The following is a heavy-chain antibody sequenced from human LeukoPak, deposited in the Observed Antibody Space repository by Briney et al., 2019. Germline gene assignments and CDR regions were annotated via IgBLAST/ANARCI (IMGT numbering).Heavy chain of an antibody. V-gene: IGHV3-66*02. CDR3: ARAFVTAAGFFDT. J-gene: IGHJ4*02. CDR1: GFTVSSSY. Sequence: GGSLTLSCAASGFTVSSSYMIWVRQAPGKGLEGVSVIYGGGDTHYAGSVKGRFTISRDKSVNTLYLQMNSLRTEDTAVYYCARAFVTAAGFFDTWGQGTLVTVSS. D-gene: IGHD6-13*01. CDR2: IYGGGDT.